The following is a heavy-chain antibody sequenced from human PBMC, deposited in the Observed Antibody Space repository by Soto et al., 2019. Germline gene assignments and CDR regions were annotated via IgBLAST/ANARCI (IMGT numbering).Heavy chain of an antibody. J-gene: IGHJ5*02. CDR3: ARVEKNSSSWYRARGGWFDP. V-gene: IGHV4-61*05. Sequence: SETLSLTCTVSGGSISNRNYYWGWIRQPPGKGLDWIGYIYYSGSTNYNPSLKSRVTISVDTSKNQFSLKLSSVTAADTAVYYCARVEKNSSSWYRARGGWFDPWGQGALVTVSS. CDR1: GGSISNRNYY. CDR2: IYYSGST. D-gene: IGHD6-13*01.